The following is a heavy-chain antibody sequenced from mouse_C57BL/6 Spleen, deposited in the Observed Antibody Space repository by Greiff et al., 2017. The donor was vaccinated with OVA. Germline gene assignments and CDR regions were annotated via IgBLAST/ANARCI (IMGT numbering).Heavy chain of an antibody. Sequence: QVQLQQPGAALVKPGASVNVSCKASGYTFTSYWMHWVKPRPGQGLEWIGRIHPSDSDTNYNQKFKGKATLTVDKSSSTAYMQLSSLTSEDSAVYYCARLNYGQECWFAYWGQGTLVTVSA. J-gene: IGHJ3*01. D-gene: IGHD1-1*01. CDR2: IHPSDSDT. CDR3: ARLNYGQECWFAY. V-gene: IGHV1-74*01. CDR1: GYTFTSYW.